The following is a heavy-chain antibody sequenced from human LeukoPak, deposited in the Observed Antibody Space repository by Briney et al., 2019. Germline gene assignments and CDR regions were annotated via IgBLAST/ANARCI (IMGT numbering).Heavy chain of an antibody. D-gene: IGHD5-24*01. Sequence: PGGSLRLSCAASGFTFSTHWMSWVRQAPGKGLEWVANIKQDGSEKYYVDSVKGRFTISRDNAKNTLYLQMNSLRAEDTAVYYCARPTNGLNYWGQGTPVTVSS. V-gene: IGHV3-7*01. CDR3: ARPTNGLNY. CDR2: IKQDGSEK. J-gene: IGHJ4*02. CDR1: GFTFSTHW.